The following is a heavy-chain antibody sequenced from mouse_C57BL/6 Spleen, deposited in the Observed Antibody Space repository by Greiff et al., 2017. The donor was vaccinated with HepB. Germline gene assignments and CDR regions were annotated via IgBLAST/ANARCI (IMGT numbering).Heavy chain of an antibody. Sequence: QVQLQQSGPELVKPGASVKISCKASGYSFTSYYIHWVKQRPGQGLEWIGWIYPGSGNTKYNEKFKGKATLTADTSSSTAYMQLSSLTSEDSAVYYCARGCYYGGDAMDYWGQGTSVTVSS. V-gene: IGHV1-66*01. J-gene: IGHJ4*01. CDR3: ARGCYYGGDAMDY. CDR1: GYSFTSYY. CDR2: IYPGSGNT. D-gene: IGHD1-1*01.